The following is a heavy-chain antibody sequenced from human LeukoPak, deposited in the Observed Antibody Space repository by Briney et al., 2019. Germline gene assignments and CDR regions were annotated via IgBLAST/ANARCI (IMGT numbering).Heavy chain of an antibody. D-gene: IGHD2-2*01. CDR2: INHSGST. J-gene: IGHJ5*02. Sequence: SETLSLTCAVYGGSFSGYYWSWIRQPPGKGLEWIGEINHSGSTNYNPSLKSRVTISVDTSKNQFSLKLSSVTAADTAVYYCASNYCSSTSCYEIQRKSWFDPWGQGTLVTVSS. CDR3: ASNYCSSTSCYEIQRKSWFDP. V-gene: IGHV4-34*01. CDR1: GGSFSGYY.